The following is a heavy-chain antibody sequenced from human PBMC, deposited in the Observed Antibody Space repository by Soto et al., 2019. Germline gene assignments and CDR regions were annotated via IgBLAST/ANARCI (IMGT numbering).Heavy chain of an antibody. CDR2: ISYDGSNK. J-gene: IGHJ6*02. CDR1: GFTSSSYG. V-gene: IGHV3-30*18. CDR3: AKDLTLGPGMDV. Sequence: GGSLRLSCAASGFTSSSYGMHWVRQAPGKGLEWVAVISYDGSNKYYADSVKGRFTISRDNSKNTLYLQMNSLRAEDTAVYYCAKDLTLGPGMDVWGQGTTVTVYS.